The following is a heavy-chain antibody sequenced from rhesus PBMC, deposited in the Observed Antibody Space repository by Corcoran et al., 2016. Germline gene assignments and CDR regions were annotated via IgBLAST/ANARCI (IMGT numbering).Heavy chain of an antibody. CDR2: IKNKADGETA. V-gene: IGHV3S11*01. J-gene: IGHJ5-1*01. CDR3: ARRPDV. Sequence: EVQLVESGGGLVQPGGSLRLSCAASGFTFSNYWMSWVRQAPGKGLGGVGCIKNKADGETAAYAEAVKGRFTISRDDSKNTLYLQMNSLKTEDTAVYYCARRPDVWGPGVLVTVSS. CDR1: GFTFSNYW.